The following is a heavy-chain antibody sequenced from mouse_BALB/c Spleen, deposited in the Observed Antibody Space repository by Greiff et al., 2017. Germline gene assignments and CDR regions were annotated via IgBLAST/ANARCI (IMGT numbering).Heavy chain of an antibody. V-gene: IGHV5-12-2*01. Sequence: EVKVVESGGGLVQPGGSLKLSCAASGFTFSSYTMSWVRQTPEKRLEWVAYISNGGGSTYYPDTVKGRFTISRDNAKNTLYLQMSSLKSEDTAMYYCARQDGNYNAMDYWGQGTSVTVSS. D-gene: IGHD2-1*01. CDR3: ARQDGNYNAMDY. J-gene: IGHJ4*01. CDR2: ISNGGGST. CDR1: GFTFSSYT.